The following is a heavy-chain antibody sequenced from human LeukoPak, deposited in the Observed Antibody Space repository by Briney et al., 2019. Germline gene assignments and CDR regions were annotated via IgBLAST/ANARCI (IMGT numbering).Heavy chain of an antibody. CDR3: ARTRYYYNSRSYGAPYYFDY. CDR2: IYHSGST. V-gene: IGHV4-39*01. Sequence: SSETLSLTCTVSGDSISSSSYYWGWIRQPPGKGLEWIGEIYHSGSTNYNPSLKSRVTISVDKSKNQFSLKLSSVTAADTAVYYCARTRYYYNSRSYGAPYYFDYWGQGTLVTVSS. D-gene: IGHD3-10*01. J-gene: IGHJ4*02. CDR1: GDSISSSSYY.